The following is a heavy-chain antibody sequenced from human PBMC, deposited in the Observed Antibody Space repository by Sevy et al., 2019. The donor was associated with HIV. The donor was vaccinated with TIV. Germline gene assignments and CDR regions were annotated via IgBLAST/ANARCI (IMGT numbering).Heavy chain of an antibody. Sequence: GGSLRLSCAASELSVSNSYMSWVRQAPGKGLEWVSILYDGGRTYYADSVKGRFIISRDDSKNTLFIQMNSLRVEDTYISYCARTYTRWYFDLWGRGTLVTVSS. CDR2: LYDGGRT. V-gene: IGHV3-53*01. CDR1: ELSVSNSY. CDR3: ARTYTRWYFDL. D-gene: IGHD5-18*01. J-gene: IGHJ2*01.